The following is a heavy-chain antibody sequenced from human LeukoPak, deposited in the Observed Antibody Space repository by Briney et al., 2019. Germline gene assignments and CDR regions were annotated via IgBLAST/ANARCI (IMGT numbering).Heavy chain of an antibody. CDR1: GFTFSNYA. Sequence: PGGSLRLSCTASGFTFSNYAMSWVRQAPGKGLEWVSGISGTGFNTFYADSVKGRITISRDNTKNTLYLQMNSLRAEDTAVYYCAREKYYDSSVYYYVGSDYWGQGTLVTVSS. CDR3: AREKYYDSSVYYYVGSDY. J-gene: IGHJ4*02. CDR2: ISGTGFNT. V-gene: IGHV3-23*01. D-gene: IGHD3-22*01.